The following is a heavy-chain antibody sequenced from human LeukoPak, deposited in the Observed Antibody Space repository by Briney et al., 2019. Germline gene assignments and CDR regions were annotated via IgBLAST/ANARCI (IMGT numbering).Heavy chain of an antibody. CDR3: TTTRLADAFYFDY. CDR1: GFTFSSYW. J-gene: IGHJ4*02. CDR2: INSDGSRT. V-gene: IGHV3-74*01. D-gene: IGHD6-13*01. Sequence: GGSLRLSCAASGFTFSSYWMHWVRQAPGKGLVWVSRINSDGSRTTYADAVKGRFTVSRDNAKNTLYLQMNSLRAEDTAAYYCTTTRLADAFYFDYWGQGTLVTVSS.